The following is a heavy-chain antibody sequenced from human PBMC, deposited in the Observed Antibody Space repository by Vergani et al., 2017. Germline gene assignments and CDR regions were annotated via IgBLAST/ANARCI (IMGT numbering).Heavy chain of an antibody. V-gene: IGHV3-23*01. CDR3: AKDPQQGEVTLSYVDY. CDR1: GFTFSSYA. Sequence: EVQLLESGGGLVQPGGSLRLSCAASGFTFSSYAMSWVRQAPGKGLEWVSAISGSCGSTYYADSVKGRFTISRDNSKNTLYLQMNSLRAEDTAVYYCAKDPQQGEVTLSYVDYWGQGTLVTVSS. CDR2: ISGSCGST. J-gene: IGHJ4*02. D-gene: IGHD3-16*01.